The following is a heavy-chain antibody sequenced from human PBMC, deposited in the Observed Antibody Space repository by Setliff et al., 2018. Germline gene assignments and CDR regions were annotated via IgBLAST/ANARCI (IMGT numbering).Heavy chain of an antibody. CDR2: VYYSGAA. V-gene: IGHV4-59*01. CDR3: ARGGTFRYFDY. Sequence: SETLSLTCTVSGGSFSTYYWSWIRQAPGKGLEWIGDVYYSGAANYNPSLKSRVTVSVDTFKNQFSLRLISVTAADTAVYYCARGGTFRYFDYWGHGTPVTVSS. J-gene: IGHJ4*01. CDR1: GGSFSTYY. D-gene: IGHD5-12*01.